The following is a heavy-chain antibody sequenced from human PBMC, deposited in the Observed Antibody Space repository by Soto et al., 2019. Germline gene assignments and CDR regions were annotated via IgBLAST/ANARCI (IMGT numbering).Heavy chain of an antibody. CDR2: ISYDGSNK. CDR3: AKKGPCYYYGSGDAY. J-gene: IGHJ4*02. D-gene: IGHD3-10*01. CDR1: GFTFSRYG. V-gene: IGHV3-30*18. Sequence: QVQLVESGGGVVQPGKSLRLSCAASGFTFSRYGMHWVRQAPGKGLEWVAVISYDGSNKYYADSVRGRFTISRDNSKNTVFLLMSSLRAEDTAVYYCAKKGPCYYYGSGDAYWGQGTLVTVSS.